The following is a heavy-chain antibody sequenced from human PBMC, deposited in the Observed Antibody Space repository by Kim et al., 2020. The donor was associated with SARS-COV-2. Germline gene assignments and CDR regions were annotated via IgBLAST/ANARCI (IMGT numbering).Heavy chain of an antibody. D-gene: IGHD6-19*01. V-gene: IGHV3-15*01. CDR1: GFTFSNAW. CDR3: TTDYRGIAVAGKQK. J-gene: IGHJ4*02. Sequence: GGSLRLSCAASGFTFSNAWMSWVRQAPGKGMEWVGRIKSKTDGGTTDYAAPGKGRLTISRDDSKNTLYLQMNSLKTEDTAVYYCTTDYRGIAVAGKQKGGQGTLVTVSS. CDR2: IKSKTDGGTT.